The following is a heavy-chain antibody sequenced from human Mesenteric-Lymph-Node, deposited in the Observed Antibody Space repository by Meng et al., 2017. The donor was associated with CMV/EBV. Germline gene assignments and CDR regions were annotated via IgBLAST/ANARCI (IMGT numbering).Heavy chain of an antibody. CDR3: ARGGVGWLQLDY. Sequence: VSGDSITSGGYYWSWIRQHPGKGLEWIGYIYYSGSTYYNPSLKSRVTISVDTSKNQFSLKLSSVTAADTAVYYCARGGVGWLQLDYWGQGTLVTVSS. J-gene: IGHJ4*02. CDR2: IYYSGST. D-gene: IGHD5-24*01. V-gene: IGHV4-31*02. CDR1: GDSITSGGYY.